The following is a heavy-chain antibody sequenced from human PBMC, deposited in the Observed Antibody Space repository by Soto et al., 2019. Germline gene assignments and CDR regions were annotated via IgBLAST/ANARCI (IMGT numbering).Heavy chain of an antibody. V-gene: IGHV3-48*03. Sequence: GGSLRLSCAASVFTFSSYEMNFVRQAPGKGLEWVSYISSSGSTIYYADSGKGRFTISRYNAKNSLYLQMNSLRAEDTAVYYCARDREGPLEYWGQGTMVTVSS. CDR2: ISSSGSTI. CDR1: VFTFSSYE. D-gene: IGHD1-26*01. J-gene: IGHJ4*02. CDR3: ARDREGPLEY.